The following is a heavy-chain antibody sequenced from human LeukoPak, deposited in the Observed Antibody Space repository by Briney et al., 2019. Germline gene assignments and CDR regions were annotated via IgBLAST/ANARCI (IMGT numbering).Heavy chain of an antibody. CDR2: IFNNGGT. CDR1: GDSISSTNYY. D-gene: IGHD2-15*01. CDR3: AREDRYCSGGSCYS. V-gene: IGHV4-39*07. J-gene: IGHJ4*02. Sequence: SETLSLTCTVSGDSISSTNYYWGWIRQPPGKGLEWIGTIFNNGGTNYNPSLKSRVIVSVDTSKNQFSLKLSSVTAADTAVYYCAREDRYCSGGSCYSWGQGTLVTVSS.